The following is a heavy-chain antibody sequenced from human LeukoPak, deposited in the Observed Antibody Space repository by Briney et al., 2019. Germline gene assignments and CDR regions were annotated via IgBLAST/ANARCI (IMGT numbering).Heavy chain of an antibody. CDR2: INNDGSST. CDR3: ARASDSSGYYSYFDH. J-gene: IGHJ1*01. V-gene: IGHV3-74*01. CDR1: GFTFSSHW. D-gene: IGHD3-22*01. Sequence: GGSLRLSCAASGFTFSSHWMHWVRQAPGKGLVWVSRINNDGSSTPYADSVKGRFTISRDNAKNTLYLQMNSLRAEDTAVYYCARASDSSGYYSYFDHWGQGTLVTVSS.